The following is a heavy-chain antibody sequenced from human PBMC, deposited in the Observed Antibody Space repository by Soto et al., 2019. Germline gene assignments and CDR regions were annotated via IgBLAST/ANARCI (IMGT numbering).Heavy chain of an antibody. D-gene: IGHD2-15*01. Sequence: QVQLVQSGTEVKKPGASGKVSCKASGYTFTRSCISWVRQAPGQGLEWMGWISAYNGNTNYAQKLQGRVTMTTDTSTSTAYMELRSLRSDDTAVYYCVVAAQPYYFDYWGQGTLVTVSS. CDR2: ISAYNGNT. CDR1: GYTFTRSC. V-gene: IGHV1-18*01. CDR3: VVAAQPYYFDY. J-gene: IGHJ4*02.